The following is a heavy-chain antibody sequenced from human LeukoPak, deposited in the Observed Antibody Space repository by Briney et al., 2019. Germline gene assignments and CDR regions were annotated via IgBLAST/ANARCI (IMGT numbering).Heavy chain of an antibody. CDR3: ARGNIKFDY. CDR2: VSSNGAKT. V-gene: IGHV3-23*01. Sequence: GGSLRLSCAASGFTFSSYAITWVRQAPGKGLEWVSAVSSNGAKTYYADSVKGRFTISRDNYKNMVFLQMNSLRAEDTAVYYCARGNIKFDYWGQGALVTVSS. CDR1: GFTFSSYA. J-gene: IGHJ4*02.